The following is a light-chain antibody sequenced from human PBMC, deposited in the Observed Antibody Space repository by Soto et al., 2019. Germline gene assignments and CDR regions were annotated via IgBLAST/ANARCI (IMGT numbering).Light chain of an antibody. CDR2: LGS. Sequence: VMTQSPLSLPVIPGEPASISCRSSQSLLHSNGYNYLDWYLQKPGQSPQLLIYLGSNRASGVPDRFSGSGSGTDFTLKISRVEAEDVGIYYCMQSIQTPLTFGGGTKVEIK. J-gene: IGKJ4*01. V-gene: IGKV2-28*01. CDR1: QSLLHSNGYNY. CDR3: MQSIQTPLT.